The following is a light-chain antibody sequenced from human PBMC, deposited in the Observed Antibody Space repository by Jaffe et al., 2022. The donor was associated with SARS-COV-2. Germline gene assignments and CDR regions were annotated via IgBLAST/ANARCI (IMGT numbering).Light chain of an antibody. Sequence: QSALTQPPFASGSPGQSVTISCTGTTSNHVSWYQQRPGEAPKLMIFDVTERPSGVPDRFSGSKSGSTASLTVSGLQTEDEAFYYCTSSAGDFIWVFGGGTKLTVL. CDR2: DVT. CDR3: TSSAGDFIWV. V-gene: IGLV2-8*01. CDR1: TSNH. J-gene: IGLJ3*02.